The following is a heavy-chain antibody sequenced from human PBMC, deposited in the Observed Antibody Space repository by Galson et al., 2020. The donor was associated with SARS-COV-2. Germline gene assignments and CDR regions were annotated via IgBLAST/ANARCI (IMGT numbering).Heavy chain of an antibody. CDR3: ATGGYFYYYSMDV. Sequence: SQASETLSLTCAVYGGSFSGYYWSWIRQPPGKGLEWIGEINHSGSTNYNPSLKSRVTISVDTSKNQFSLKLSSVTAADTAVYYCATGGYFYYYSMDVWGQGTTVTVSS. CDR1: GGSFSGYY. D-gene: IGHD2-15*01. V-gene: IGHV4-34*01. CDR2: INHSGST. J-gene: IGHJ6*02.